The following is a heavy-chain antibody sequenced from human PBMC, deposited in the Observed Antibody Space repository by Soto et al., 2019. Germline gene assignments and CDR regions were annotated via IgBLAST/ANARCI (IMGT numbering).Heavy chain of an antibody. V-gene: IGHV1-18*01. CDR2: ISAYNGNT. Sequence: QVQLVQFGAEVKKPGASVKVSCKASGYTFTSYGISWVRQAPGQGLEWMGWISAYNGNTNYAQKLQGRVTMTTDTSTSTAYMELRSLRSDDTAVYYCARDRGNYCSSTSCSRMDVWGQGTTVTVSS. CDR1: GYTFTSYG. J-gene: IGHJ6*02. CDR3: ARDRGNYCSSTSCSRMDV. D-gene: IGHD2-2*01.